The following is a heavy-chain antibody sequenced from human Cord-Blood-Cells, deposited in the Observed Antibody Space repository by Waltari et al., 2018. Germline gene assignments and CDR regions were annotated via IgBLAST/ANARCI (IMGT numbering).Heavy chain of an antibody. CDR1: GGTFSSYA. CDR3: ARVANYDFWSGYYYFDY. V-gene: IGHV1-69*01. CDR2: IIPIFGTA. Sequence: QVQLVQSGAEVKKPGPSVKVSCKASGGTFSSYAISWVRQAPGQGLEWMGGIIPIFGTANYAQKFQGRVTITADESTSTAYMELSSLRSEDTAVYYCARVANYDFWSGYYYFDYWGQGTLVTVSS. J-gene: IGHJ4*02. D-gene: IGHD3-3*01.